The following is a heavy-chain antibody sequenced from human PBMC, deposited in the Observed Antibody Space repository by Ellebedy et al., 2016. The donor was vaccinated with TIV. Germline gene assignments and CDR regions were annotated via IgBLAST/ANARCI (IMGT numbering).Heavy chain of an antibody. Sequence: GESLKISCAASGFSFNNYAMHWVRQAPGKGLEWVANIKEDGSERNHVDSVKGRFTISRDNAKNSLYLQMNSLRAEDTAVYYCARRSQHFDWLLGAALDIWGQGVMVTVSS. CDR2: IKEDGSER. D-gene: IGHD3-9*01. V-gene: IGHV3-7*01. CDR3: ARRSQHFDWLLGAALDI. CDR1: GFSFNNYA. J-gene: IGHJ3*02.